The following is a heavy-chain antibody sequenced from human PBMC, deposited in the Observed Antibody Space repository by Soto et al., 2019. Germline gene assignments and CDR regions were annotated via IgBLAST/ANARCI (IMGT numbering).Heavy chain of an antibody. CDR2: INDRGSI. J-gene: IGHJ2*01. CDR1: GGSFSGYY. D-gene: IGHD3-9*01. V-gene: IGHV4-34*01. CDR3: ARESHDILTGPPWVWYFDL. Sequence: VQLQQWGAGPLTPLETLSLTCGVSGGSFSGYYWAWIRQSPGKGLEWIGEINDRGSINYNPSLKSRVSISVDTSKNHYSLNLRSVTAADTAVYYCARESHDILTGPPWVWYFDLLGRGTLVSVSS.